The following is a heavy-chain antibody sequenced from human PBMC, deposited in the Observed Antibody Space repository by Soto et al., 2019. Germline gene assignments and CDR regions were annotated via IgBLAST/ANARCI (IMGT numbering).Heavy chain of an antibody. J-gene: IGHJ4*02. V-gene: IGHV3-30*18. D-gene: IGHD4-17*01. CDR1: GFTFSSYG. CDR3: AKVYGDYPYYFDY. Sequence: GGSLRLSCAASGFTFSSYGMHRVRQASGKGLEWVAVISYDGSNKYYADSVKGRFTISRDNSKNTLYLQMNSLRAEDTAVYYCAKVYGDYPYYFDYWGQGTLVTVSS. CDR2: ISYDGSNK.